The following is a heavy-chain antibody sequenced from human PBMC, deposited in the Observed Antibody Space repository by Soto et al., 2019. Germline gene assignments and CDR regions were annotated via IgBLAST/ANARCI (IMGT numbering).Heavy chain of an antibody. J-gene: IGHJ6*02. CDR3: ARDTPLLADYVDYYYGMDV. Sequence: GGSLRLSCAASGFTFSSYSMNWVRQAPGKGLEWVSYISSSSSTIYYADSVKGRFTISRDNAKNSLYLQMNSLRDEDTAVYYCARDTPLLADYVDYYYGMDVWGQGTTVTVSS. V-gene: IGHV3-48*02. CDR2: ISSSSSTI. CDR1: GFTFSSYS. D-gene: IGHD4-17*01.